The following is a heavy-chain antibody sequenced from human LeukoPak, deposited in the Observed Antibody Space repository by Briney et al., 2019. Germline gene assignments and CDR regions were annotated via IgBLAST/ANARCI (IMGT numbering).Heavy chain of an antibody. J-gene: IGHJ4*02. Sequence: SETLSLTCAVYGGSFSGYYWSWIRQPPGKGLEWIGEINHSGSTNYNPPLKSRVTISVDTSKNQFSLKLSSVTAADTAVYYCARSGYCSSTSCYRGGIDYWGQGTLVTVSS. D-gene: IGHD2-2*02. V-gene: IGHV4-34*01. CDR1: GGSFSGYY. CDR2: INHSGST. CDR3: ARSGYCSSTSCYRGGIDY.